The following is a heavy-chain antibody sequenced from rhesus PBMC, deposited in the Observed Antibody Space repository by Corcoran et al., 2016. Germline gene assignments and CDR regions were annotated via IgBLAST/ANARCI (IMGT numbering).Heavy chain of an antibody. CDR3: AKYEGQSSSFDY. V-gene: IGHV5-43*01. J-gene: IGHJ4*01. Sequence: EVQLVQSGAEVNRPGESLRISCKTSGYSFNGSWSSWARQMRGKGLEWMGSIYPGDSDTRYNPSFQGHVTISADKSISTTYLQWSSLKASDTATYYCAKYEGQSSSFDYWGQGVLVTVSS. CDR1: GYSFNGSW. CDR2: IYPGDSDT. D-gene: IGHD6-19*01.